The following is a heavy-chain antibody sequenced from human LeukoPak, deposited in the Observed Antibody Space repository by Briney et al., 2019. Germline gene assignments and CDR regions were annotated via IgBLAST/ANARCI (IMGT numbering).Heavy chain of an antibody. CDR3: ARGSVAVAATLSFDP. D-gene: IGHD2-15*01. Sequence: ASVKVFCKASGYTFTSYYMHWVRQAPGQGLEWMGIINPSGGSTSYAQKFQGRVTMTRDTSTSTVYMELSSLGSEDTAVYYCARGSVAVAATLSFDPWGQGTLVTVSS. V-gene: IGHV1-46*01. CDR1: GYTFTSYY. CDR2: INPSGGST. J-gene: IGHJ5*02.